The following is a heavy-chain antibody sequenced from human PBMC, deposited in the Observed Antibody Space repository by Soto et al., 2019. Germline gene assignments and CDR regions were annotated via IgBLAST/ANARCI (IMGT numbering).Heavy chain of an antibody. V-gene: IGHV3-21*01. J-gene: IGHJ6*03. D-gene: IGHD6-13*01. CDR2: ISSSSSYI. CDR3: ARAIAAGFYYYYMDV. CDR1: GFTFSSYS. Sequence: LRLSCAASGFTFSSYSMNWVRQAPGKGLEWVSSISSSSSYIYYADSVKGRFTISRDNAKNSLYLQMNSLRAEDTAVYYCARAIAAGFYYYYMDVWGKGTTVTVSS.